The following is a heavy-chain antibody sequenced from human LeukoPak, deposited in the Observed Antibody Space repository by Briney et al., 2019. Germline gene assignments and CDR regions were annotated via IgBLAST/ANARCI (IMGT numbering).Heavy chain of an antibody. CDR1: GLTFSSYA. D-gene: IGHD6-13*01. V-gene: IGHV3-23*01. CDR3: AKVRVAAAGIFDY. J-gene: IGHJ4*02. CDR2: ISGSGGST. Sequence: GGSLRLSCAASGLTFSSYAMSWIRQAPGKGLEWVSGISGSGGSTYYADSVKGRFTTSRDNSKNTLYVQMNSLRAEDTAVYYCAKVRVAAAGIFDYWGQGTLVTVSS.